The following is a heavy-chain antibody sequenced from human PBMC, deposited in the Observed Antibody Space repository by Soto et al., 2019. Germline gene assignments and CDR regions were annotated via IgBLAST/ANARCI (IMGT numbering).Heavy chain of an antibody. CDR1: GFTFSDHY. Sequence: EVQLVESGGGLVQPGGSLRLSCAASGFTFSDHYMDWVRQAPRKGLEWVGRSKNKANSYTTEYAASVKGRFSISRDDSKNSLYLQMNSLKTEDTAVYYCTVWGSGSYFGVAWGQGTLVTVSS. J-gene: IGHJ4*02. V-gene: IGHV3-72*01. CDR2: SKNKANSYTT. CDR3: TVWGSGSYFGVA. D-gene: IGHD3-10*01.